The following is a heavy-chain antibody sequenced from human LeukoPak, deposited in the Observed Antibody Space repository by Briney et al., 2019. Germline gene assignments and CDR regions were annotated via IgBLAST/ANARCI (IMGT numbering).Heavy chain of an antibody. CDR2: INAGNGNT. J-gene: IGHJ5*02. CDR1: GYTFTSYA. CDR3: ARIMVRGRWFDP. Sequence: ASVKVSCKASGYTFTSYAMHWVRQAPGQRLEWMGWINAGNGNTKYSQKFQGRVTITRDTSASTAYMELSSLRSEDTAVYYCARIMVRGRWFDPWGQGTLVTVSS. V-gene: IGHV1-3*01. D-gene: IGHD3-10*01.